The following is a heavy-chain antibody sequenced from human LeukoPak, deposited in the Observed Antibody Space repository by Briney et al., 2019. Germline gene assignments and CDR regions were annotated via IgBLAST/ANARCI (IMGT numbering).Heavy chain of an antibody. CDR1: GGSISSYY. CDR2: IYYSGST. V-gene: IGHV4-59*01. D-gene: IGHD3-10*01. CDR3: ARGEWFGPPGNYYYYYGMDV. J-gene: IGHJ6*02. Sequence: SETLSLTCTVSGGSISSYYWSWIRQPPGKGLEAMGYIYYSGSTNYNPSLKSRVTISVDTSKNQFSLKLSSVTAADTAVYYCARGEWFGPPGNYYYYYGMDVWGQGTTVTVSS.